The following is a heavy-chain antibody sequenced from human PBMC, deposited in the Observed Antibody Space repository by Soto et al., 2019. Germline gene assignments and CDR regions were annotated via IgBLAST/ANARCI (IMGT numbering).Heavy chain of an antibody. Sequence: QVQLQQWGAGLLKPSETLSLTCAVYGGSFSGYYWSWIRQPPGKGLEWIGEINHSGSTNYNPSLKTRVTISVDTSKNQFSLKLSSVTAADTAVYYCNTYGSGSYYYCGMDVWGQGTTVTVSS. CDR3: NTYGSGSYYYCGMDV. CDR2: INHSGST. J-gene: IGHJ6*02. D-gene: IGHD3-10*01. V-gene: IGHV4-34*01. CDR1: GGSFSGYY.